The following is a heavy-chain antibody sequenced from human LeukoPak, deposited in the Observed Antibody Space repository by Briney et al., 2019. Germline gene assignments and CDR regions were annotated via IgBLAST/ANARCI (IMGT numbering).Heavy chain of an antibody. CDR2: IGASDGTT. Sequence: AGGSLRLFCAAFGFTFSSYAMHWVRQAPGKGLEWVSTIGASDGTTYYADSVKGRFTISRDNSKNTLYLQMNSLRAEDTAIYYCAKLLPNWGQGTLVTVSS. CDR1: GFTFSSYA. CDR3: AKLLPN. V-gene: IGHV3-23*01. J-gene: IGHJ4*02.